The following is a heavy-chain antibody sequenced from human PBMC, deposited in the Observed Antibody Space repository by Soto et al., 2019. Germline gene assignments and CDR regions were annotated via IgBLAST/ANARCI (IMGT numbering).Heavy chain of an antibody. CDR3: ATELVQPLYYYYGMDV. Sequence: GSLRLSCAASGFTFSSYAMSWVRQAPGKGLEWVSAISGSGGSTYYADSVKGRFTISRDNSKNTLYLQMNSLRAEDTAVYYCATELVQPLYYYYGMDVWGQGTTVTVSS. CDR1: GFTFSSYA. J-gene: IGHJ6*02. V-gene: IGHV3-23*01. D-gene: IGHD6-6*01. CDR2: ISGSGGST.